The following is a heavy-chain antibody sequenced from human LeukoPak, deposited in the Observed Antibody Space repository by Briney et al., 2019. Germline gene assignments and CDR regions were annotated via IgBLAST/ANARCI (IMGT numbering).Heavy chain of an antibody. CDR3: ARYGSGSSYADY. Sequence: PSETLSLTCAVYGGSFSDCSWSWIRQPPGKGLEWIGEINHSGSTNYNPSLKSRVTISVDTSKNQFSLKLSSVSAADPAVYYCARYGSGSSYADYWGQGTLVTVSS. D-gene: IGHD3-10*01. V-gene: IGHV4-34*01. CDR1: GGSFSDCS. CDR2: INHSGST. J-gene: IGHJ4*02.